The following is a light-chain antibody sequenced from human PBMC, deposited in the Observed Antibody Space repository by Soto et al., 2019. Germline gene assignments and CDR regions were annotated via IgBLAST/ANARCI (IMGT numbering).Light chain of an antibody. V-gene: IGKV1-39*01. CDR3: QQSYSTPLT. CDR1: QTISSY. CDR2: AAS. J-gene: IGKJ4*01. Sequence: DIQMTQSPSPLSASVGDRVTISCRASQTISSYLNWYQQIPGKAPKLLIYAASSLQSGVPSRFSGSGSGADFTLTISSLQPEDFATYYCQQSYSTPLTFGGGTKVDIK.